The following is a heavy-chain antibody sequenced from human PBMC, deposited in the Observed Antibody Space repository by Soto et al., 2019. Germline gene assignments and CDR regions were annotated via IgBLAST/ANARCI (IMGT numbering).Heavy chain of an antibody. CDR3: ATCGGDCYSPYFQH. V-gene: IGHV4-39*01. J-gene: IGHJ1*01. Sequence: SETLSLTCTVSGGSISSSSYYWGWIRQPPGKGLEWIGSIYYSGSTYYNSSLKSRVTISVDTSKNQFSLKLSSVTAADTAVYYCATCGGDCYSPYFQHWGQGTLATVSS. D-gene: IGHD2-21*02. CDR1: GGSISSSSYY. CDR2: IYYSGST.